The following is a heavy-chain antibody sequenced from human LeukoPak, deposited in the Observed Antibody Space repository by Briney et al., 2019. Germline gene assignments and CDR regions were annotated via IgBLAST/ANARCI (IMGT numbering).Heavy chain of an antibody. Sequence: VASVKVSCKASGFSFTNYFMHWVRQAPGQGLDWRGLINPSGDITRYAQKFQGRLTMTWDTSTNTVYMDLSGLTSEDTAIYYCAREYQLVHYEFDYWGQGSLVTVSS. CDR1: GFSFTNYF. CDR3: AREYQLVHYEFDY. J-gene: IGHJ4*02. V-gene: IGHV1-46*01. D-gene: IGHD1/OR15-1a*01. CDR2: INPSGDIT.